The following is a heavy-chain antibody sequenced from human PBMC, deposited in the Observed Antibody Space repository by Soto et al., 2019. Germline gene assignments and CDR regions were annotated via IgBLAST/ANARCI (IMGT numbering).Heavy chain of an antibody. J-gene: IGHJ4*02. CDR3: ARDDSGFSGSHYIDSFNY. Sequence: ASVKVSCKASGYTFTSYAMHWVRQAPGQRLEWMGWINAGNGNTKYSQKFQGRVTITRDTSASTAHMELSSLRSEDTAVYYCARDDSGFSGSHYIDSFNYWGQGALVTVSS. CDR1: GYTFTSYA. CDR2: INAGNGNT. V-gene: IGHV1-3*01. D-gene: IGHD1-26*01.